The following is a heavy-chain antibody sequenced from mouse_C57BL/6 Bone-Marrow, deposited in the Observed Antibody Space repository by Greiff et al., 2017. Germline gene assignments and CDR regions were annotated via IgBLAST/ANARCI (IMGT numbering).Heavy chain of an antibody. CDR1: GYTFTGYW. D-gene: IGHD1-1*01. CDR2: ILPGRGST. CDR3: ARKRGLLRWWFAY. V-gene: IGHV1-9*01. Sequence: QVQLKESGAELMKPGASVKLSCKATGYTFTGYWIEWVKQRPGHGLEWIGEILPGRGSTNYNEKFKGKATFTADTSSNTAYMQLSSLTTEDSAIYCCARKRGLLRWWFAYWGQGTLVTVSA. J-gene: IGHJ3*01.